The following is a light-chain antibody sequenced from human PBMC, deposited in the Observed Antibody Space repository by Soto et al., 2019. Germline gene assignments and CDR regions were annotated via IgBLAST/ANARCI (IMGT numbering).Light chain of an antibody. V-gene: IGLV2-14*01. CDR2: DVT. J-gene: IGLJ1*01. CDR3: SSFTSSSTDV. CDR1: SSDVGGYNS. Sequence: QSVLTQPASVSGSPGQSITISCTGTSSDVGGYNSVSWYLQDPGKAPKLIIYDVTYRPSGVSHHFSGSTSGNTASLTISGLQSEDEADYHCSSFTSSSTDVFGTGTQLTVL.